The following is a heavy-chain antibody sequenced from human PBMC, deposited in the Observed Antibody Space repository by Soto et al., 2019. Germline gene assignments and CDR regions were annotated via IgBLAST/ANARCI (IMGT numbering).Heavy chain of an antibody. V-gene: IGHV1-2*04. Sequence: ASVKVSCKASGYTFTCYYMHWVRQAPGQGLEWMGWINPNSGGTNYAQKFQGWVTMTRDTSISTAYMELSRLRSDDTAVYYCARGGIIAVAGRDYYYGMDVWGQGTTVTVSS. D-gene: IGHD6-19*01. CDR3: ARGGIIAVAGRDYYYGMDV. CDR1: GYTFTCYY. CDR2: INPNSGGT. J-gene: IGHJ6*02.